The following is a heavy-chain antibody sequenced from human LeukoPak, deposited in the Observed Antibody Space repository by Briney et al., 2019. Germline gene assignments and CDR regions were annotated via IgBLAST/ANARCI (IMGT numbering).Heavy chain of an antibody. J-gene: IGHJ5*02. CDR3: AKVVSYDFWSGYFP. D-gene: IGHD3-3*01. CDR2: ISGSGGTT. V-gene: IGHV3-23*01. CDR1: GFTFSSYG. Sequence: GGSLRLSCAASGFTFSSYGMSWVRQAPGKGLEWVSSISGSGGTTYYADSVKGRFTISRDNSRNTFDLQMSSLRAEDTAAYYCAKVVSYDFWSGYFPWGQGTLVTVSS.